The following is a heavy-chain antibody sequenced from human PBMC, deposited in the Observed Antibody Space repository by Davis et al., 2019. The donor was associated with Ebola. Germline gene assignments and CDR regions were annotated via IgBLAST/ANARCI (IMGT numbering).Heavy chain of an antibody. CDR3: VSLYFDY. V-gene: IGHV4-34*01. J-gene: IGHJ4*02. CDR1: GGSLGGYY. Sequence: PSETLSLTCAVYGGSLGGYYWSWIRQPPGKGLEWIGEINHSGNANYNPSLKRRFTISVDTSKNQFSLRLTSITAADTAVYYCVSLYFDYWGQGSLVTVSS. CDR2: INHSGNA.